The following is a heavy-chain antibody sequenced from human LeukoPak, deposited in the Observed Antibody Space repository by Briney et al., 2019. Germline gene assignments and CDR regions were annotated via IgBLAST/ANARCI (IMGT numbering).Heavy chain of an antibody. CDR2: MYYSGST. CDR1: GGSITSTYY. J-gene: IGHJ5*02. Sequence: NPSETLSLTCSVSGGSITSTYYWGWIRQPPGKGLEWIGSMYYSGSTNYNPSLKSRVTISVDTSKNQFSLKLSSVTAADTAVYYCARRWSYGSGNWFDPWGQGTLVTVSS. V-gene: IGHV4-39*07. CDR3: ARRWSYGSGNWFDP. D-gene: IGHD3-10*01.